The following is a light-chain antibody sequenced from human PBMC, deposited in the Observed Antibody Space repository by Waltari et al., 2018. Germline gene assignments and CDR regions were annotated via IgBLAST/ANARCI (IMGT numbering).Light chain of an antibody. V-gene: IGKV3-20*01. CDR2: GAS. Sequence: EIVLTQSPGTLSLSPGDRATLSCRASQSVTNNFLAWYQLKPGQAPRLLIYGASSRATGIPDRFSGSGSGAAFTRTISRLEPEDFAVYYCQQYGGSPTWTFGQGTKVEIK. CDR3: QQYGGSPTWT. J-gene: IGKJ1*01. CDR1: QSVTNNF.